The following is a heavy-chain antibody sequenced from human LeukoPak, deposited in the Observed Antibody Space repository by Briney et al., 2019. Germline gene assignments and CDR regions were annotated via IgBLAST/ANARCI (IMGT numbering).Heavy chain of an antibody. D-gene: IGHD5-12*01. V-gene: IGHV1-18*01. Sequence: WASVKVSCKASGYTFTSYGINWLRQAPGQGLEWMGRSSLNNVNKNYIEKLQGRVTMTTDTSTSTANMEVRSLRPDDTAVYYCARDQSPLNGGYSEGEVFDCWGQGTLVTVSS. CDR3: ARDQSPLNGGYSEGEVFDC. CDR2: SSLNNVNK. CDR1: GYTFTSYG. J-gene: IGHJ4*02.